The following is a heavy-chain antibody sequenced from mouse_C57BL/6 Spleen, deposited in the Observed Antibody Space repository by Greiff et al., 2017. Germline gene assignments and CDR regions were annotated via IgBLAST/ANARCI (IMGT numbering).Heavy chain of an antibody. CDR3: ARSLYVNARDY. V-gene: IGHV1-50*01. J-gene: IGHJ4*01. D-gene: IGHD1-1*01. CDR1: GYTFTSYW. Sequence: QVQLQQPGAELVKPGASVKLSCKASGYTFTSYWMQWVKQRPGQGLEWIGEIDPSDSYTNYNQKFKGKATLTVDTSSSTAYMQLISLTSEDSAVYYCARSLYVNARDYWGQGTSVTVSS. CDR2: IDPSDSYT.